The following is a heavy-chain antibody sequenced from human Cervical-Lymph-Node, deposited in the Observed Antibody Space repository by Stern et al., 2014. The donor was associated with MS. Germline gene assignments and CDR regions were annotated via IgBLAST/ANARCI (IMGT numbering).Heavy chain of an antibody. Sequence: MQLVESGGGVVQPGRSLRLACAASGFTFSSYGMHWVRQAPDKGLEGVAVIWYDGSNKYYADSVKGRFTISRDNSKNTLYLQMNSLRAEDTAVYYCARDSSKGGSNYWGQGTLVTVSS. J-gene: IGHJ4*02. CDR1: GFTFSSYG. CDR2: IWYDGSNK. CDR3: ARDSSKGGSNY. V-gene: IGHV3-33*01. D-gene: IGHD2-2*01.